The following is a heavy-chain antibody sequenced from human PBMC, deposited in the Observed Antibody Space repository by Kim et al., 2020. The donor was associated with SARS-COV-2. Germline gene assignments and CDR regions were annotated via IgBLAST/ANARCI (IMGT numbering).Heavy chain of an antibody. Sequence: PTYAQGHTGPFVFSLDTSVSTAYLQISSLKAEDTAVYYCARARFGESFDYWGQGTLVTVSS. D-gene: IGHD3-10*01. J-gene: IGHJ4*02. CDR3: ARARFGESFDY. CDR2: P. V-gene: IGHV7-4-1*02.